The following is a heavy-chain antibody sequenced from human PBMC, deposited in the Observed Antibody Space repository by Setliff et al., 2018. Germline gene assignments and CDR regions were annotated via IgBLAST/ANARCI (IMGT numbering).Heavy chain of an antibody. V-gene: IGHV1-18*01. CDR3: ARDRKEIVVKPPAASLDY. D-gene: IGHD2-2*01. CDR2: ISAYNGYI. CDR1: GYAFGSSG. Sequence: ASVKVTCKASGYAFGSSGISWVRQAPGQGLEWMGWISAYNGYIVYAQKFQGRVTMTTDTSTTTAYMEVRSLRSDDTAVYYCARDRKEIVVKPPAASLDYWGQGTQVTVSS. J-gene: IGHJ4*02.